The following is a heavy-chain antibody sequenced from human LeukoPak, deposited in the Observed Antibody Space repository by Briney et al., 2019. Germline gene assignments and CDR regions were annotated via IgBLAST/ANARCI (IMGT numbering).Heavy chain of an antibody. CDR2: ISGSGGST. Sequence: GGTLRLSCAASGFTFSSYGMSWVRQAPGKGLEWVSAISGSGGSTYYAGSVKGRFTISRDNSKNTLYLQMNSLRAEDTAVYYCAKDRDRIAADYLPDWFDPWGQGTLVTVSS. CDR1: GFTFSSYG. CDR3: AKDRDRIAADYLPDWFDP. J-gene: IGHJ5*02. V-gene: IGHV3-23*01. D-gene: IGHD6-13*01.